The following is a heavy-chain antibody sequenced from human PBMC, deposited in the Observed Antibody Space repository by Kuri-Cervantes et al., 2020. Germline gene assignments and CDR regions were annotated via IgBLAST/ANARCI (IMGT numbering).Heavy chain of an antibody. CDR2: INHSGST. V-gene: IGHV4-34*01. J-gene: IGHJ4*02. D-gene: IGHD2-15*01. CDR1: GGSISSYY. CDR3: ARGRARYCSGGSCFHNRYYFDY. Sequence: SETLSLTCTVSGGSISSYYWSWIRQPPGKGLEWIGEINHSGSTNYNPSLKSRVTISVDTSKNQFSLKLSSVTAADTAVYYCARGRARYCSGGSCFHNRYYFDYWGQGTLVTVSS.